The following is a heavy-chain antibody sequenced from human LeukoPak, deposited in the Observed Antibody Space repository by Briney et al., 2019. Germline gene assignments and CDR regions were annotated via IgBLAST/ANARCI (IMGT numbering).Heavy chain of an antibody. J-gene: IGHJ6*04. CDR2: ISSSGSTI. V-gene: IGHV3-48*03. CDR1: GFTFSSYE. D-gene: IGHD3-10*02. CDR3: AELDITMIGGV. Sequence: GGSLRLSCAASGFTFSSYEMNWVRQAPGKGLEWVSYISSSGSTIYYADSVKGRYTISRDNAKNSLYLQMNSLRAEDTAVYYCAELDITMIGGVWGKGTTVTISS.